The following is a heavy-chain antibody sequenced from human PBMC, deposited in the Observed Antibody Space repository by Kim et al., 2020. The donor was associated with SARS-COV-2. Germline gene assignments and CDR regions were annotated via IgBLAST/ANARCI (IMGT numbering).Heavy chain of an antibody. CDR3: SRDPRIAVTKGYYYYG. Sequence: SETLSLTCTVSGGSVSSGSYYWSWIRQPPGKGLEWIGYIYYSGSTNYNPSLKSRVTISVDTSKNQFSLMLSSVTAADTAVYYCSRDPRIAVTKGYYYYG. J-gene: IGHJ6*01. D-gene: IGHD6-19*01. V-gene: IGHV4-61*01. CDR1: GGSVSSGSYY. CDR2: IYYSGST.